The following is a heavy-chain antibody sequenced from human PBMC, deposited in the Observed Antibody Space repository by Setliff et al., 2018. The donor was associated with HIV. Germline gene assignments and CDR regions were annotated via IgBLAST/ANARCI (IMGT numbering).Heavy chain of an antibody. CDR2: IYHSGST. Sequence: PSETLSLTCVVSGGSISSGGYSWSWIRQPPGKGLEWIGYIYHSGSTYYNPSLKSRVTISVDTSKNQFSLKLSSVTAADTAVYYCAREMEWELSAEYFQHWGQGTLVTVSS. CDR1: GGSISSGGYS. V-gene: IGHV4-30-2*01. D-gene: IGHD1-26*01. CDR3: AREMEWELSAEYFQH. J-gene: IGHJ1*01.